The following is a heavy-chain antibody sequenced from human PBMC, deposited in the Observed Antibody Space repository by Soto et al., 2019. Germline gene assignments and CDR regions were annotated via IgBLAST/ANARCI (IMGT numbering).Heavy chain of an antibody. Sequence: SETLSLSCAVSGYSISSSNWWGWIRQPPGKGVEWIGYIYYSGTTYYNPSLKSRVTMSVDTAKNQLSLKLTSVTAVGTAVYYCARAGQYYDFWSGYYGFGGDPEYFDYCGQGTLVTVSS. J-gene: IGHJ4*02. D-gene: IGHD3-3*01. V-gene: IGHV4-28*03. CDR2: IYYSGTT. CDR3: ARAGQYYDFWSGYYGFGGDPEYFDY. CDR1: GYSISSSNW.